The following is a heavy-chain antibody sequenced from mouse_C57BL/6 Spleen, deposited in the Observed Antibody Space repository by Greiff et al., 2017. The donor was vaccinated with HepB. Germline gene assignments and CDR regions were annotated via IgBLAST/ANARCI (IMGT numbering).Heavy chain of an antibody. CDR2: INPNNGGT. D-gene: IGHD1-1*01. J-gene: IGHJ3*01. CDR3: ASSYYGSIPWFAY. CDR1: GYTFTDYN. V-gene: IGHV1-18*01. Sequence: EVQLQQSGPELVKPGASVKIPCKASGYTFTDYNMDWVKQSHGKSLEWIGDINPNNGGTIYNQKFKGKATLTVDKSSSTAYMEPRSLTSEDTAVYYCASSYYGSIPWFAYWGQGTLVTVSA.